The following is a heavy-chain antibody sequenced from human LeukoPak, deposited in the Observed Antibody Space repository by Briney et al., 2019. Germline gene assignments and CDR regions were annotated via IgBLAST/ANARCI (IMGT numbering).Heavy chain of an antibody. CDR3: GAMGATSPFDY. CDR2: IWYDGSNK. CDR1: GFTFSSYG. Sequence: GGSLRLSCAASGFTFSSYGMHWVRQAPGKGLEWVAVIWYDGSNKYYADSVKGRFTISRDNSKNTLYLQMNSLRAEDTAVYYCGAMGATSPFDYWGQGTLVTVSS. D-gene: IGHD1-26*01. J-gene: IGHJ4*02. V-gene: IGHV3-33*01.